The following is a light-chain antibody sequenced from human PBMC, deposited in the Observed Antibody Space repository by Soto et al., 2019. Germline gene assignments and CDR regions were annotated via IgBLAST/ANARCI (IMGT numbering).Light chain of an antibody. J-gene: IGLJ3*02. Sequence: QSALTQPASVSGSPGQAITISCTGTSSDVGSYNLGSWYQQYPGKAPELMIYEDSKRPSGVSNRFSGSKSGNTASLTISGLQAEDEADYYCCSYAGDSTWVFGGGTKLTVL. CDR3: CSYAGDSTWV. CDR2: EDS. V-gene: IGLV2-23*01. CDR1: SSDVGSYNL.